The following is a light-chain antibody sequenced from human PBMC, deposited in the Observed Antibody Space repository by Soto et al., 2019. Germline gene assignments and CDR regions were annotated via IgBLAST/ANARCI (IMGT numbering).Light chain of an antibody. CDR2: GTT. V-gene: IGLV1-40*01. Sequence: QAVGTQPPSVSGAPGQRITISCTGSSSNIGATHVVHWYQQVPDRAPNLLIYGTTNRPSGVPDRFSGSQSGTSASLAITGLQAEDEADYYCLSYDNTLSASIFGGGTKLTVL. J-gene: IGLJ2*01. CDR3: LSYDNTLSASI. CDR1: SSNIGATHV.